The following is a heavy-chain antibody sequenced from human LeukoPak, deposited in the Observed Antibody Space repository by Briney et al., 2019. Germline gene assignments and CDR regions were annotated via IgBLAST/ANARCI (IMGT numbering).Heavy chain of an antibody. CDR1: GFTFSSYG. J-gene: IGHJ4*02. Sequence: GGSLRLPCAASGFTFSSYGMHWVRQAPGKGLEWAAVIWYDGSNKYYADSVKGRFTISRDNSKNTLYLQMNSLRAEDTAVYYCAKDFNAYYDSSGSPDYWGQGTLVTVSS. V-gene: IGHV3-33*06. D-gene: IGHD3-22*01. CDR2: IWYDGSNK. CDR3: AKDFNAYYDSSGSPDY.